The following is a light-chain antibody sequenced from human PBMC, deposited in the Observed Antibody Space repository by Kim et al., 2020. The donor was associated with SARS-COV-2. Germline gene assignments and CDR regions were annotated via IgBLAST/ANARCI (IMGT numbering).Light chain of an antibody. J-gene: IGKJ1*01. CDR1: QDISSN. CDR3: QKYNGAPWT. CDR2: GAS. Sequence: ASVGGRGTITCRASQDISSNVAWYQQKPGKVPKLLIYGASALHSGVPSRFSGSGSGTDFTLTISTLQPADVATYYCQKYNGAPWTFGQGTKVDIK. V-gene: IGKV1-27*01.